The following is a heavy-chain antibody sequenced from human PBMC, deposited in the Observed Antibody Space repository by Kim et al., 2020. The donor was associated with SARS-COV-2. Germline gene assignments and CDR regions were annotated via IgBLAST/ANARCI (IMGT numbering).Heavy chain of an antibody. V-gene: IGHV4-59*08. D-gene: IGHD6-6*01. CDR3: ARQEYSSSSSFYYFDY. J-gene: IGHJ4*02. Sequence: LKSRVTISVDTSKNQFSLKLSSVTAADTAVYYCARQEYSSSSSFYYFDYWGQGTLVTVSS.